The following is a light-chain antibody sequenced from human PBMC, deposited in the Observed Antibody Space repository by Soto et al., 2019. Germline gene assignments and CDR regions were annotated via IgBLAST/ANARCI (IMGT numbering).Light chain of an antibody. V-gene: IGKV3-20*01. CDR1: QSVSSSY. Sequence: EIVLTQSPGTLSLSPGERATLSCKASQSVSSSYLAWYQQKPGQAPRLLIYGASSRATGIPDRFSGSGSGTDFTLTISRLEPADSAVFYCQQYGSSPITFGQGTRLEIK. CDR2: GAS. J-gene: IGKJ5*01. CDR3: QQYGSSPIT.